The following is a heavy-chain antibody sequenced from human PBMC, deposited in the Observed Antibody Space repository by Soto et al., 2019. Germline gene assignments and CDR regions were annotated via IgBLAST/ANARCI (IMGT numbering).Heavy chain of an antibody. D-gene: IGHD2-2*01. V-gene: IGHV4-59*01. Sequence: SETLSLTCTVSGGSISSYYWSWIRQPPGKGLEWIGYIYYSGSTNYNPSLKSRVTISVDTSKNQFSLKLSYVTAADTAVYYCARYLRRQLLSAYEKNYYYGMDVWGQGTTVTVSS. CDR1: GGSISSYY. CDR2: IYYSGST. J-gene: IGHJ6*02. CDR3: ARYLRRQLLSAYEKNYYYGMDV.